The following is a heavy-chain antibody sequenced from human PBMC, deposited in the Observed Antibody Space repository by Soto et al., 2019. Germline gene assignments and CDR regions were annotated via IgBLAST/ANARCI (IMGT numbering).Heavy chain of an antibody. CDR3: ARFEYSSLTFDY. D-gene: IGHD6-6*01. CDR1: GFTFSDYY. Sequence: QVQLVESGGGLVKPGGSLRLSCAASGFTFSDYYMSWIRQAPGKGLEWVSYISSSSSYTNYADSVKGRFTISRDNAKNSLYLQMNSLRAEDTAVYYCARFEYSSLTFDYWGQGTLVTVSS. V-gene: IGHV3-11*06. J-gene: IGHJ4*02. CDR2: ISSSSSYT.